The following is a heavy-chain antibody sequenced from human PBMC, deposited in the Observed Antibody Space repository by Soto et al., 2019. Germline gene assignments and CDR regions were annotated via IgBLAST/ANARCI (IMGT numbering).Heavy chain of an antibody. V-gene: IGHV1-8*01. CDR3: ARSFFFGVVIPDNWFDP. J-gene: IGHJ5*02. CDR2: MNPNSGNT. D-gene: IGHD3-3*01. CDR1: GYTFTSHD. Sequence: ASVKVSCKASGYTFTSHDIKWVRQATGQRLEWIGWMNPNSGNTGYAQKFQGRVTMTRNTSISTAYMELSSLRSEDTAVYYCARSFFFGVVIPDNWFDPWGQGTLVTVSS.